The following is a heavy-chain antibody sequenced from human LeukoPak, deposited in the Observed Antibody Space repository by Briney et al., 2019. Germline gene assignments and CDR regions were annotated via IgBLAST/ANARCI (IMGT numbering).Heavy chain of an antibody. Sequence: PSETLSLTCAVSGGSISSSAWWTWVRQSPKGLEWIGEINDRGTINYNPSLQRRVSISVDKSKNQFSLILNSVTDADTALYYCARETKGSNYLYDYMDVWGKGTTVTVSS. CDR3: ARETKGSNYLYDYMDV. D-gene: IGHD3-10*01. J-gene: IGHJ6*03. CDR1: GGSISSSAW. V-gene: IGHV4-4*02. CDR2: INDRGTI.